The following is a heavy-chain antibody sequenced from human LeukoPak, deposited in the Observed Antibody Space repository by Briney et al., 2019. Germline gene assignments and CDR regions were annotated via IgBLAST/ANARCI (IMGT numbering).Heavy chain of an antibody. CDR2: ISGRGGST. D-gene: IGHD3-3*01. V-gene: IGHV3-23*01. CDR1: GFTFSSYG. Sequence: GGSLRLSCAASGFTFSSYGMSWVRQAPGKGLEWVSAISGRGGSTYYADSVKGRFTISRDNSKNTLYLQMNSLRAEDTAVYYCAKDPPNTIFGVVIYYFDYWGQGTLVTVSS. J-gene: IGHJ4*02. CDR3: AKDPPNTIFGVVIYYFDY.